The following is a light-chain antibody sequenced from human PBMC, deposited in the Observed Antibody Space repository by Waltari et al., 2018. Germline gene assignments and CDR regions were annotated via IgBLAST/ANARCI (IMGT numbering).Light chain of an antibody. J-gene: IGLJ3*02. Sequence: NFVLTQPHSVSESPGKTVTISCTRSSGSIASNFVQWYQQRPGSAPTPVIYEDSHRPSGGPDRFSCFFDSSSNLGYLTIAGLKNEDGAEYFWQAYGRSTNWVVGGGTKLTVL. CDR2: EDS. V-gene: IGLV6-57*04. CDR1: SGSIASNF. CDR3: QAYGRSTNWV.